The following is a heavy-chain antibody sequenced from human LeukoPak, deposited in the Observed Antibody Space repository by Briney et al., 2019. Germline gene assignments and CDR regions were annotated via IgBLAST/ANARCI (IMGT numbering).Heavy chain of an antibody. V-gene: IGHV4-39*01. CDR3: ASGVDYYDSSGYFDY. CDR1: GGSISRSSYY. J-gene: IGHJ4*02. D-gene: IGHD3-22*01. CDR2: IYYSGST. Sequence: SETLSLTCTVSGGSISRSSYYWGWIRQPPGKGLEWIGSIYYSGSTYYNPSLKSRVTISVDTSKNQFSLKLSSVTAADTAVYYCASGVDYYDSSGYFDYWGQGTLVTVSS.